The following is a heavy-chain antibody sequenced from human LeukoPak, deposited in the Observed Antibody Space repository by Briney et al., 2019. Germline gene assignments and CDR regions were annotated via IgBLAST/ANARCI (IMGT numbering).Heavy chain of an antibody. CDR1: GGSISSYY. D-gene: IGHD3-3*01. CDR2: IYYSGST. J-gene: IGHJ6*03. V-gene: IGHV4-59*01. Sequence: SETLSLTCTVSGGSISSYYWSWIRQPPGKGLEWIGYIYYSGSTNYNPSLKSRVTISVDTSKNQFSLKLSSVTAADTAVYYCARYLWSGYYYYYYYMDVWGKGTTVTVSS. CDR3: ARYLWSGYYYYYYYMDV.